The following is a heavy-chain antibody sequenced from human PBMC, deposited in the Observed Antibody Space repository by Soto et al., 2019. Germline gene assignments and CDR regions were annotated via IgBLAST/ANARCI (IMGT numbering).Heavy chain of an antibody. CDR3: ARTSYESSGYYFFDY. Sequence: PGGSLRLSCAASGFTLNKYAMHWVRQAPGKGLEWMAVITFDGSNQFHADSVKGRFTPSRDNSKNTMYLQMNSLRTEDRAVYYCARTSYESSGYYFFDYWGQGTLVTVSS. D-gene: IGHD3-22*01. J-gene: IGHJ4*02. CDR2: ITFDGSNQ. V-gene: IGHV3-30-3*01. CDR1: GFTLNKYA.